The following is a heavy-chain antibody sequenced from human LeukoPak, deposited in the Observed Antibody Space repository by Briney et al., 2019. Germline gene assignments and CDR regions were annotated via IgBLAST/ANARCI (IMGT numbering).Heavy chain of an antibody. J-gene: IGHJ4*02. D-gene: IGHD5-24*01. CDR2: IHYTGTT. CDR1: GGSISRSSCH. CDR3: ANTRDDNNWRCYLDY. Sequence: SETLSLTCTVSGGSISRSSCHWAWIRQPPGKGLEWIASIHYTGTTYYNPSLKSRVTMSVDTSKNQFSLKLNSLTAADTAVYYCANTRDDNNWRCYLDYWGQGTLVTVSS. V-gene: IGHV4-39*01.